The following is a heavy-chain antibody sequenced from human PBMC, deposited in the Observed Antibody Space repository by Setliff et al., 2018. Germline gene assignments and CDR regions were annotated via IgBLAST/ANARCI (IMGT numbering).Heavy chain of an antibody. Sequence: AGGSLRLSCAASGLSVSRSYMAWVRQVPGKGLEWVSRINGDATIAHYADSVKGRFSISRDNAKNSLYLQMNSLRAEDTALFYCARAVTIFGVVTPIYFYYMDVWGKGTTVTVSS. V-gene: IGHV3-74*01. CDR1: GLSVSRSY. CDR3: ARAVTIFGVVTPIYFYYMDV. D-gene: IGHD3-3*01. CDR2: INGDATIA. J-gene: IGHJ6*03.